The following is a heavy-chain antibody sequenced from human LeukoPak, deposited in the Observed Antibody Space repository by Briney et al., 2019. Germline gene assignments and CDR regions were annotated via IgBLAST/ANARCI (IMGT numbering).Heavy chain of an antibody. Sequence: PGGSLRLSCAASGFTFSSYAMSWVRQAPGKGLEWVSAISGSGASTYYADSVKGRFTISRDNSRDTLYLQMNSLRAEDTAMYYCAKALVAGGLFDSWGQGTQVTVSS. V-gene: IGHV3-23*01. CDR2: ISGSGAST. D-gene: IGHD2-15*01. CDR1: GFTFSSYA. J-gene: IGHJ4*02. CDR3: AKALVAGGLFDS.